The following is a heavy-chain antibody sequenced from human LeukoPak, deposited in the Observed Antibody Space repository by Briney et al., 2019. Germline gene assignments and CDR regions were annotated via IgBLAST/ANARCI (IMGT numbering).Heavy chain of an antibody. J-gene: IGHJ6*03. D-gene: IGHD3-22*01. V-gene: IGHV3-23*01. CDR3: ASYYDSSGYYKGTYYYYMDV. Sequence: PGGSLRLSCAASGFTFSSYAMSWVRQAPGKGLEWVSAISCSGGSTYYADSVKGRFTISRDNSKNTLYLQMNSLRAEDTAVYYCASYYDSSGYYKGTYYYYMDVWGKGTTVTISS. CDR1: GFTFSSYA. CDR2: ISCSGGST.